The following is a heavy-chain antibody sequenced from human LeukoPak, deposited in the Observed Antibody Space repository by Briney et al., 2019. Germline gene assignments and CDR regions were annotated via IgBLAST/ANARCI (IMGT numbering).Heavy chain of an antibody. V-gene: IGHV4-4*07. Sequence: SETLSLTCTVSGGSISSYYWSWIRQPAGKGLEWIGRIYTSGSTNYDPSLKSRVTMSVDTSKNQFSLKLRSVTAADTAVYYCARGRGEYYYDSSGYYVYYFDYWGQGTLVTVSS. CDR3: ARGRGEYYYDSSGYYVYYFDY. J-gene: IGHJ4*02. CDR2: IYTSGST. D-gene: IGHD3-22*01. CDR1: GGSISSYY.